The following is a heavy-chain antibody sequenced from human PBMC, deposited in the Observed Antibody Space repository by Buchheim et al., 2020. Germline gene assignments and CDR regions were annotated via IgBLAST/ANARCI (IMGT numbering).Heavy chain of an antibody. CDR3: ARGAVGAPGCLDY. J-gene: IGHJ4*02. Sequence: QVQLQQWGAGLLKPSETLSLTCAVYGGSFSGYYWSWIRQPPGKGLEWIGEINHSGSTNYNPSLKSRATISVDTSKHQSSLQLGSVTAADTAVYYCARGAVGAPGCLDYWGQGTL. V-gene: IGHV4-34*01. CDR1: GGSFSGYY. D-gene: IGHD1-26*01. CDR2: INHSGST.